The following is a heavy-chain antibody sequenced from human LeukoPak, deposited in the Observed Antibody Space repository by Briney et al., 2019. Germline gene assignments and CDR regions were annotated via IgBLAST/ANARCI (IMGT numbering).Heavy chain of an antibody. CDR3: TRGSIAYYYMDV. V-gene: IGHV4-59*01. J-gene: IGHJ6*03. CDR2: IYYSGSI. CDR1: GGSISSYY. Sequence: SETLSLTCTVSGGSISSYYWSWIRQPPGKGLEWIGNIYYSGSINYNPSLKSRVTISVDTSKNQFSLKLSSVTAADTAVYYCTRGSIAYYYMDVWGKGTTVTISS. D-gene: IGHD3-22*01.